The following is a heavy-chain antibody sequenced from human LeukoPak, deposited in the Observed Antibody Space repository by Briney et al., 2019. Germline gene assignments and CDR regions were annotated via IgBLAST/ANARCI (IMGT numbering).Heavy chain of an antibody. V-gene: IGHV3-23*01. CDR3: AGKSPGWSMAFDH. Sequence: GGSLSLSCAASGLPFSSYAMSWVRQAPGKGLEWVSAISDSGSSTYYADSVKGRFTISRDNSKNTLYLQMNSLRTEDTAVYYCAGKSPGWSMAFDHWGQGTLVTVSS. CDR1: GLPFSSYA. J-gene: IGHJ4*02. D-gene: IGHD2-8*01. CDR2: ISDSGSST.